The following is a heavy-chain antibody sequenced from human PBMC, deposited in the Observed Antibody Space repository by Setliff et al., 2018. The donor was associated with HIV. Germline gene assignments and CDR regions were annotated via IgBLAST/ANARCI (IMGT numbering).Heavy chain of an antibody. J-gene: IGHJ4*02. D-gene: IGHD1-26*01. V-gene: IGHV3-7*03. CDR2: IKEDGGGK. Sequence: PGGSLRLSCTASGFTFGDYAMSWVRQAPGKGLEWVANIKEDGGGKYYMDSVKGRFTISRDNAKNSLFLQMSGLRAEDTAVYYCARDRPYSGGSHFDYWGQGTLVTVSS. CDR1: GFTFGDYA. CDR3: ARDRPYSGGSHFDY.